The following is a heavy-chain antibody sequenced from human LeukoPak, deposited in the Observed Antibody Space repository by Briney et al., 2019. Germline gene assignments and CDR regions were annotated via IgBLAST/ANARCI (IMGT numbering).Heavy chain of an antibody. D-gene: IGHD3-10*01. CDR3: ARSPPRKAGVSYYYMDV. Sequence: ASVKVSCKASGYTFTSYGINWVRQATGQGLEWMGWMNPNSGNTAYAQKFQGRVTITRNTSIRTAYMELSSLRSEDTAVYFCARSPPRKAGVSYYYMDVWGKGTTVTVSS. V-gene: IGHV1-8*03. J-gene: IGHJ6*03. CDR2: MNPNSGNT. CDR1: GYTFTSYG.